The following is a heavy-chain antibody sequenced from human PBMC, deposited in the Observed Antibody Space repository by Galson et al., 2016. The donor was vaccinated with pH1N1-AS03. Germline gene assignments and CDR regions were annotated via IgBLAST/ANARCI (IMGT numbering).Heavy chain of an antibody. J-gene: IGHJ4*02. CDR1: GFTFSKYA. Sequence: SLRLSCAASGFTFSKYAMSWVRQAPGKGLEWVSSISGSGGSTFYADSVKGRFTISRDNSKNTLYLQLNSLRVEDTAIYYCAKRPRSDDYWGQGTLVTFSS. CDR2: ISGSGGST. V-gene: IGHV3-23*01. CDR3: AKRPRSDDY.